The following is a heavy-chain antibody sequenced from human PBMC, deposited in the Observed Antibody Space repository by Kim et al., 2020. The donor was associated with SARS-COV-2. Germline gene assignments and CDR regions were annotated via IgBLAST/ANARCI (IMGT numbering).Heavy chain of an antibody. Sequence: GGSLRLSCAASGFTFNTHGMDWVRQAPGKGLEWVAAIWFDGTNGNYADSVKGRFTISRDNSKNVLYLQLDNLRAEDTAVYYCARGSAYGEYVLDSWGQGTLVTVSS. CDR1: GFTFNTHG. CDR2: IWFDGTNG. D-gene: IGHD3-10*01. V-gene: IGHV3-33*08. CDR3: ARGSAYGEYVLDS. J-gene: IGHJ5*01.